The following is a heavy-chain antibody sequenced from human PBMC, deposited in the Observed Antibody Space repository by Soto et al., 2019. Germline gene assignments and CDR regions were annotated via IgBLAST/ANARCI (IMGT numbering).Heavy chain of an antibody. CDR2: INGDGSGT. D-gene: IGHD3-10*01. CDR3: ARGIFGSGTAIDY. V-gene: IGHV3-74*01. Sequence: EVQLVESGGGLVQPGGSLRQSCAASGFTFSGSWMHWVRQAPGKGLVWVSRINGDGSGTSYADFVKGRFTIPRDDAKNTLSLQMNGLRAEDTAVYYCARGIFGSGTAIDYWGQGTLVTVSS. CDR1: GFTFSGSW. J-gene: IGHJ4*02.